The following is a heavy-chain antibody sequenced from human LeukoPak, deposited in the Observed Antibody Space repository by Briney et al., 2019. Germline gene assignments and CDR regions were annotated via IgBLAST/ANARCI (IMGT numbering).Heavy chain of an antibody. CDR3: ASGAGSSWFYS. D-gene: IGHD6-13*01. CDR2: IHSTGTTT. Sequence: GGSLRLSCAASGFSFSDENMNWVRQAPGRGLEWLSYIHSTGTTTFYADSVKGRFTISRDNAKNSLSLQMRSLRDEDTAVYYCASGAGSSWFYSWGQGTLVTVPS. J-gene: IGHJ5*01. CDR1: GFSFSDEN. V-gene: IGHV3-48*02.